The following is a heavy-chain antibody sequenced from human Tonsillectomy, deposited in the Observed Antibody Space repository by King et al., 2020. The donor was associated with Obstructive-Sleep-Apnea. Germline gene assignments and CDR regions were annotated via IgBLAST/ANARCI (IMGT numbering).Heavy chain of an antibody. V-gene: IGHV4-39*07. CDR3: ARGNTYYDILTGYVPRGGLDV. D-gene: IGHD3-9*01. CDR2: IYYSGST. J-gene: IGHJ6*02. Sequence: LQLQESGPGLVKPSETLSLTCTVSGGSISSSSYYWGWIRQPPGKGLEWIGIIYYSGSTYYNPSLKSRVTISVDTSKNQLSLKLSSVTAADTAVYYCARGNTYYDILTGYVPRGGLDVWGQGTTVTVSS. CDR1: GGSISSSSYY.